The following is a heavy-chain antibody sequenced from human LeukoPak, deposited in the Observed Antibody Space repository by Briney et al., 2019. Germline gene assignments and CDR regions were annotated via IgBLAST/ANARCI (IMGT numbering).Heavy chain of an antibody. D-gene: IGHD3-10*01. CDR3: ARNMVRGATDY. J-gene: IGHJ4*02. Sequence: PSETLSLTCSVSAGSLSTYYWSWIRQPPGKGLEWIGYIYHSGSTYYNPSLKSRVTISVDRSKNQFSLKLSSVTAADTAVYYCARNMVRGATDYWGQGTLVTVSS. CDR2: IYHSGST. CDR1: AGSLSTYY. V-gene: IGHV4-59*12.